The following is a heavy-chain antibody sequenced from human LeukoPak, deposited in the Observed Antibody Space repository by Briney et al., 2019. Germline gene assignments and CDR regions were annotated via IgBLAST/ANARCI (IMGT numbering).Heavy chain of an antibody. CDR1: GFTFTSYG. CDR2: ITYDGYYK. Sequence: GGSLRLSCAASGFTFTSYGMHWVRQAPGKGLEWVALITYDGYYKYYSDSVKGRFTISSDTSKNTMYLQMNSLRAEDTAVYYCARDRDEYYYYGMDVWGQGTTVTVSS. V-gene: IGHV3-30*03. D-gene: IGHD5-24*01. J-gene: IGHJ6*02. CDR3: ARDRDEYYYYGMDV.